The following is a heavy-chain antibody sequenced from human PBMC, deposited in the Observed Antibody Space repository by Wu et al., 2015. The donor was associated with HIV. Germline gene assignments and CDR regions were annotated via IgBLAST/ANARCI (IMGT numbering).Heavy chain of an antibody. Sequence: QVQLVQSGAEMKKPGASVNISCKASGYTFTTYYIHWVRQAPGQGLEWMGGIIPIFGTANYAQKFQGRVTITADESTSTAYMELSSLRSEDTAVYYCARGYIAARSGNAFDIWGQGTSGHRLF. D-gene: IGHD6-6*01. J-gene: IGHJ3*02. V-gene: IGHV1-69*01. CDR3: ARGYIAARSGNAFDI. CDR1: GYTFTTYY. CDR2: IIPIFGTA.